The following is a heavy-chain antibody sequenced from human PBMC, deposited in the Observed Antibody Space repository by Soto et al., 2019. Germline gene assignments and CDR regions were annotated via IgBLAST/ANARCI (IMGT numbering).Heavy chain of an antibody. V-gene: IGHV1-8*01. CDR1: GYTFTNYD. J-gene: IGHJ3*01. Sequence: QVQLVQSGAEVKKPGASVKVSCMAFGYTFTNYDINWVRQATGQGLEWMGWMNPNSANTGYAQKFQGRVNKNRNTSISTAYMELSSLRSEDTAVYYCARGLYAFDVWGHGTMVTVSS. CDR3: ARGLYAFDV. CDR2: MNPNSANT.